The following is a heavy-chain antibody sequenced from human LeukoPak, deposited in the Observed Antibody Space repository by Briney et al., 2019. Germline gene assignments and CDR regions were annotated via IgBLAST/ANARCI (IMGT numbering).Heavy chain of an antibody. Sequence: PSETLSLTCAVYGGSFSGYYWSWIRQPPGKGLEWIGEINHSGSTNYNPSLKSRVTISVDTSKNQFSLKLSSVTAADTAVYYCASGKGWSPAYFDYWGQGTLVTVSS. V-gene: IGHV4-34*01. CDR2: INHSGST. D-gene: IGHD6-19*01. CDR1: GGSFSGYY. J-gene: IGHJ4*02. CDR3: ASGKGWSPAYFDY.